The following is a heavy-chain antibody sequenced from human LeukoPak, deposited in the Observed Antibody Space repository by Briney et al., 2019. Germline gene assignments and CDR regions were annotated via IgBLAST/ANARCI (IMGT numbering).Heavy chain of an antibody. Sequence: GGSLRLSCAASGFTFSNYWMNWVRQAPGKGLEWVSSISSSSSYIYYADSVKGRFTISRDNTKNSLYLQMNSLRAENTAVYYCARDLYSSGWYVVYWGQGTLVTVSS. CDR1: GFTFSNYW. D-gene: IGHD6-19*01. J-gene: IGHJ4*02. CDR2: ISSSSSYI. V-gene: IGHV3-21*01. CDR3: ARDLYSSGWYVVY.